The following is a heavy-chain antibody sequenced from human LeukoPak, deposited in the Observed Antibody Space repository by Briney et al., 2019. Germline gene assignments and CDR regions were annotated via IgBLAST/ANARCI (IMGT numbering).Heavy chain of an antibody. CDR2: ISWNSGSI. J-gene: IGHJ4*02. Sequence: PGGSLRLSCAASGFTFDDYAMHWVRQAPGKGLEWVSGISWNSGSIGYADSVKGRFTISRDNAKNSLYLRMNSLRAEDTALYYCAKCRSGGWDDDYFDYWGQGTLVTVSS. CDR1: GFTFDDYA. CDR3: AKCRSGGWDDDYFDY. V-gene: IGHV3-9*01. D-gene: IGHD6-19*01.